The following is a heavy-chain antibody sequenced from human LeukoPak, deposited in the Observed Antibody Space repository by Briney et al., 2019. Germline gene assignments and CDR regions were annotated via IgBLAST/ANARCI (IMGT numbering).Heavy chain of an antibody. V-gene: IGHV4/OR15-8*02. CDR2: ISLAGQT. Sequence: SETLSLTCGVSSGSISGTNWWSWVRQPPGQGLEWIGEISLAGQTNYNPSLNGRVTMSLDKSSNQLSLHLTSVTAADTATYFRSRESGPFCPFGYWGQGTLVIVSS. CDR1: SGSISGTNW. D-gene: IGHD1-26*01. J-gene: IGHJ4*02. CDR3: SRESGPFCPFGY.